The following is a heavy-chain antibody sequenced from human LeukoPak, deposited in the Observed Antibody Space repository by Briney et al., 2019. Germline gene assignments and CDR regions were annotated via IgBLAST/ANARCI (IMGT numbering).Heavy chain of an antibody. J-gene: IGHJ3*02. Sequence: ASVKVSCKASGYTFTGYYIHWVRQAPGQGLEWMGWINPYNGGTNYAQKFQGRVTMTRDTSISTAYMDLSRLKSDDTAVYYCTRDRGKDAFDTWGQGTNGHRLF. CDR3: TRDRGKDAFDT. V-gene: IGHV1-2*02. CDR1: GYTFTGYY. CDR2: INPYNGGT.